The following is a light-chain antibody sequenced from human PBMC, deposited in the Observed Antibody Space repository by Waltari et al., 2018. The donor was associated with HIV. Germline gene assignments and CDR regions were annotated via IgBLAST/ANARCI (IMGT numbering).Light chain of an antibody. V-gene: IGLV1-51*02. J-gene: IGLJ3*02. CDR2: ENN. CDR1: TSNIGNNY. CDR3: ATWDSNLSAWV. Sequence: QSVLTQPPSVSAAPGQKVTISCSGGTSNIGNNYVSWYQQLTGTAPTLLIYENNKRPSGIPDRCSGSKSGTSATLGITGLQTGDEADYYCATWDSNLSAWVFGGGTKLTVL.